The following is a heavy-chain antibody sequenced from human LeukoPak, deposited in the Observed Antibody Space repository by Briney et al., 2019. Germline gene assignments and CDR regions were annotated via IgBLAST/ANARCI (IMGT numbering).Heavy chain of an antibody. CDR1: GFTFSSYW. CDR2: INSDGSST. J-gene: IGHJ6*02. Sequence: GGSLRLSCAASGFTFSSYWMHWVRQAPGKGLVWVSRINSDGSSTSYADSVKGRFTISRDNAKNTLYLQMNSLRAEDTAVYYCARAAASYYGMDVWGQGTTVTVSS. V-gene: IGHV3-74*01. D-gene: IGHD2-2*01. CDR3: ARAAASYYGMDV.